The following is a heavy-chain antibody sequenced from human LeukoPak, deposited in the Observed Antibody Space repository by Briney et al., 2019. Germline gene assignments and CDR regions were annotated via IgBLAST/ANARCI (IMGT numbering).Heavy chain of an antibody. V-gene: IGHV4-39*01. CDR2: FYYSGST. CDR1: GGSISSRPYS. J-gene: IGHJ4*02. CDR3: ARLVVSSWYHEVLLGRDY. Sequence: SETLSLTCTVSGGSISSRPYSWGWIRQPPGTGLEWLGSFYYSGSTYYKPSLKSRVTISVDTSKNQLSLKLSSVTAADTAVYYCARLVVSSWYHEVLLGRDYWGQGTRVTVSS. D-gene: IGHD6-13*01.